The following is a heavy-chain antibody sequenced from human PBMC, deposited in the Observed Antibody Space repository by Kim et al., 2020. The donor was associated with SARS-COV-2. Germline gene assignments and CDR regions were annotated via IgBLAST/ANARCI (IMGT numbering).Heavy chain of an antibody. V-gene: IGHV3-74*01. CDR2: IDNDGSTT. CDR3: AIRPV. CDR1: GFTFSTYW. J-gene: IGHJ4*02. Sequence: GGSLRLSCAASGFTFSTYWMDWVRQAPGKGPVWVSRIDNDGSTTLYADSVKGRFTISRDNSKNKLFLQMTSLRADDTGVYYCAIRPVWGQGTLVTVSS.